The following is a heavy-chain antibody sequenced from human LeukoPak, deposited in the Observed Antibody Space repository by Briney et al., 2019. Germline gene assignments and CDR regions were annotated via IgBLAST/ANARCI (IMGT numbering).Heavy chain of an antibody. Sequence: SVKVSCKASGGTFSSYAISWVRQAPGQGLEWMGGIIPIFGTANYAQKFQGRDTITTDESTSTAYMELSSLRSEDTAVYYCARHYDSSGYPLTAFDYWGQGTLVTVSS. V-gene: IGHV1-69*05. CDR2: IIPIFGTA. J-gene: IGHJ4*02. CDR1: GGTFSSYA. D-gene: IGHD3-22*01. CDR3: ARHYDSSGYPLTAFDY.